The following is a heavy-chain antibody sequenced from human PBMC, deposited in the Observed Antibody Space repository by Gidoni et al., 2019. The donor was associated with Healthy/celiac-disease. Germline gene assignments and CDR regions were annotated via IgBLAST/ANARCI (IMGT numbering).Heavy chain of an antibody. CDR3: ARGEQWLDY. CDR2: INHSGST. V-gene: IGHV4-34*01. J-gene: IGHJ4*02. D-gene: IGHD6-19*01. CDR1: GGSFSGYY. Sequence: VQLQQWGAGLLKPSETLSLTCAVSGGSFSGYYWSWIRQPPGKGLEWIGEINHSGSTNYNPSLKSRVTISVDTSKNQFSLKLSSVTAADTAVYYCARGEQWLDYWGQGTLVTVSS.